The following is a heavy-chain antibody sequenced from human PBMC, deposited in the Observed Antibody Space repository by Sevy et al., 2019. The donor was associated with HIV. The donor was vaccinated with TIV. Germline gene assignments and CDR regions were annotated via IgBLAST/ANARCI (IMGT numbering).Heavy chain of an antibody. CDR3: AYSSSWYDYFDY. CDR1: GFTFSSYA. J-gene: IGHJ4*02. Sequence: GGSLRLSCAASGFTFSSYAMSWVRQAPGKGLEWVSAISGSGGSTYYADSVKGRFTISRDNSKNTLYLQMNSLRAEVTAVYYCAYSSSWYDYFDYWGQGTLVTVSS. V-gene: IGHV3-23*01. D-gene: IGHD6-13*01. CDR2: ISGSGGST.